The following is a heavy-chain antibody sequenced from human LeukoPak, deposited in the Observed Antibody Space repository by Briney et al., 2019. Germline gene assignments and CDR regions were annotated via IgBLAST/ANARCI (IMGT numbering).Heavy chain of an antibody. CDR2: IYTSGST. J-gene: IGHJ4*02. V-gene: IGHV4-61*02. Sequence: PSETLSLTCTVSGGSISSGSYYWSWIRQPAGKGLEWIGRIYTSGSTNYNPSLKSRVTISVDTSKSQFSLKLSSVTAADTAVYYCARGHSSSWYYFDYWGQGTLVTVSS. CDR1: GGSISSGSYY. CDR3: ARGHSSSWYYFDY. D-gene: IGHD6-13*01.